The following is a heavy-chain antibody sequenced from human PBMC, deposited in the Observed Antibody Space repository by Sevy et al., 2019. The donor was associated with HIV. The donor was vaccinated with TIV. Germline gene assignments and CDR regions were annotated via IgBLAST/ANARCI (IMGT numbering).Heavy chain of an antibody. D-gene: IGHD5-12*01. J-gene: IGHJ4*02. Sequence: ASVKVAGKASGGIFSGFAVSWVRQAPGQGLEWMGGVIPIFGTTNYAQKFQGRVTITADESTNTAYMELSSLRSEDTAVYYCARLRDGYNAGFDYWGQGTLVTVSS. V-gene: IGHV1-69*13. CDR1: GGIFSGFA. CDR2: VIPIFGTT. CDR3: ARLRDGYNAGFDY.